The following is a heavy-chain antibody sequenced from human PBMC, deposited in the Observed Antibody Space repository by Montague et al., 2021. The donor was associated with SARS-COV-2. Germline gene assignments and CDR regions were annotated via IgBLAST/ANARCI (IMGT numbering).Heavy chain of an antibody. CDR1: GFTFSSYS. CDR3: STIAAADALYFYYGMDV. V-gene: IGHV3-48*02. Sequence: SLRLSCAASGFTFSSYSMNWVRQAPGKGLEWVSYISTSSSTIHYADSAKGRFTISRDNGKNSLYLQMNSLRDEDTAVYYCSTIAAADALYFYYGMDVWGQGTTVTVSS. CDR2: ISTSSSTI. D-gene: IGHD6-13*01. J-gene: IGHJ6*02.